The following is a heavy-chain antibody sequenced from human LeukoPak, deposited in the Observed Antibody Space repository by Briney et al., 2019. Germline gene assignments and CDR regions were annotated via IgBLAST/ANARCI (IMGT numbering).Heavy chain of an antibody. Sequence: SETLSLTCAVYGGSFSGYYWSWIRQPPGKGLEWIGEINHSGSTNYNPSLKSRVTISVDTSKNQFSLKLSSVTAADTAVYYCARARSNYDDYYYYYMDVWGKGTTVTVSS. CDR1: GGSFSGYY. D-gene: IGHD4-11*01. J-gene: IGHJ6*03. CDR2: INHSGST. V-gene: IGHV4-34*01. CDR3: ARARSNYDDYYYYYMDV.